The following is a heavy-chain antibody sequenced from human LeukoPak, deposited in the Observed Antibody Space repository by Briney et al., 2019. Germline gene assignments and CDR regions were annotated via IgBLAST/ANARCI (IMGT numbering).Heavy chain of an antibody. V-gene: IGHV3-30-3*01. D-gene: IGHD6-13*01. CDR3: ARGIAXRXXTSDY. CDR2: XAYDXSNK. CDR1: GFTFSNCV. J-gene: IGHJ4*02. Sequence: PGRSLRLSCVASGFTFSNCVMHWVRQAPGKGLEWVSVXAYDXSNKYYADSVKGRFTISRDNSKNTLYLQMNSLRAEDTAVYYCARGIAXRXXTSDYWGQGTLVTVSS.